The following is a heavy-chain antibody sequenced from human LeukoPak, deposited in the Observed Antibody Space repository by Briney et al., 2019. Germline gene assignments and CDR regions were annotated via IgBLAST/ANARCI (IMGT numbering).Heavy chain of an antibody. CDR3: AKDSELFSLDYVWGSYRPYYYYYYYMDV. CDR2: IRYDGSNK. CDR1: GFTFSSYG. J-gene: IGHJ6*03. V-gene: IGHV3-30*02. Sequence: GGSLRLSCAASGFTFSSYGMHWVRQAPGKGLEWVAFIRYDGSNKYYADSVKGRFTISRDNSKNTLYLQMNSLRAEDTAVYYCAKDSELFSLDYVWGSYRPYYYYYYYMDVWGKGTTVTISS. D-gene: IGHD3-16*02.